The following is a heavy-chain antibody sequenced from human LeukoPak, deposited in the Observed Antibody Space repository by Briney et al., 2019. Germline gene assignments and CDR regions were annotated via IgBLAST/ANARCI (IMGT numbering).Heavy chain of an antibody. CDR3: ARRNAMDV. V-gene: IGHV3-7*03. J-gene: IGHJ6*02. CDR2: INRDGRER. CDR1: GFTITRKY. Sequence: RPGGSLRLSCAASGFTITRKYMSWVRQAPGKGLEWVANINRDGRERYYVDSVKGRFTISRDDAKSSLYLQMNSLRAEDTAVYYCARRNAMDVWGQGTTVIVFS.